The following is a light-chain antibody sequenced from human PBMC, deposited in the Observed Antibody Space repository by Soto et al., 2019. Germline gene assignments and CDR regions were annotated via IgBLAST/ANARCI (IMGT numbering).Light chain of an antibody. CDR2: RAS. J-gene: IGKJ4*01. CDR1: QSVSSN. Sequence: EILMTQSASTLSVSPGDRATLYCWASQSVSSNLAWYQKKPGQAPRLLVWRASIRATDMAARFSGSGSGTEFTLTISSLQPEDSAVYYCQQYNKWPLTFGRGTKVDIK. CDR3: QQYNKWPLT. V-gene: IGKV3-15*01.